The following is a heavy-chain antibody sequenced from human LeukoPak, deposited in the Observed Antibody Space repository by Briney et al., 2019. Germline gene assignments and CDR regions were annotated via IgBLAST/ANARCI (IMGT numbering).Heavy chain of an antibody. CDR1: GFKFNLYA. J-gene: IGHJ6*02. CDR3: GRYYVMDV. Sequence: SGGSLRLSCATSGFKFNLYAMTWVRQAPGKGLEWVSTISDSGGSTYYADSVKGRFTISRDNSKSTLYLQMNSLRAEDTAVYYCGRYYVMDVWGQGTSVTVSS. CDR2: ISDSGGST. V-gene: IGHV3-23*01.